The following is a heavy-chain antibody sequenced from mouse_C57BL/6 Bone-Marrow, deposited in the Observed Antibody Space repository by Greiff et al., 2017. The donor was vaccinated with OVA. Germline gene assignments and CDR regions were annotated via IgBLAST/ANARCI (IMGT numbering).Heavy chain of an antibody. V-gene: IGHV1-69*01. CDR2: IDPSDSYT. CDR3: ARRTAQATDAMDY. D-gene: IGHD3-2*02. J-gene: IGHJ4*01. CDR1: GYTFTSYW. Sequence: VQLQQPGAELVMPGASVKLSCKASGYTFTSYWMHWVKQRPGQGLEWIGEIDPSDSYTNYNQKFKGKSTLTVDKSSSTAYMQLSSLTSEDSAVYYCARRTAQATDAMDYWGQGTSVTVSS.